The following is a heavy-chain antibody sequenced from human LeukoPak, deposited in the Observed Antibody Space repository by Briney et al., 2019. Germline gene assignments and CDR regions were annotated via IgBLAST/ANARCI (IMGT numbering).Heavy chain of an antibody. V-gene: IGHV4-59*01. CDR2: IYYSGST. Sequence: SETLSLTCTVSGGSISSYYRSWIRQPPGKGLEWIGYIYYSGSTNYNPSLKSRVTISVDTSKNQFSLKLSSVTAADTAVYYCARGAAMIVVGGAFDIWGQGTMVTVSS. D-gene: IGHD3-22*01. J-gene: IGHJ3*02. CDR3: ARGAAMIVVGGAFDI. CDR1: GGSISSYY.